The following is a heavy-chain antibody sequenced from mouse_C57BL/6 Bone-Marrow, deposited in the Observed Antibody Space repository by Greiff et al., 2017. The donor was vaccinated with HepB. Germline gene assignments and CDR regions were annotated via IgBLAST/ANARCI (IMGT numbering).Heavy chain of an antibody. CDR3: ARMGPIITTVVKWYFDV. V-gene: IGHV1-26*01. CDR1: GYTFTDYY. D-gene: IGHD1-1*01. Sequence: VQLQQSGPELVKPGASVKISCKASGYTFTDYYMNWVKQSHGKSLEWIGDINPNNGGTSYNQKFKGKATLTVDKSSSTAYMELRSLTSEDSAVYYCARMGPIITTVVKWYFDVWGTGTTVTVSS. CDR2: INPNNGGT. J-gene: IGHJ1*03.